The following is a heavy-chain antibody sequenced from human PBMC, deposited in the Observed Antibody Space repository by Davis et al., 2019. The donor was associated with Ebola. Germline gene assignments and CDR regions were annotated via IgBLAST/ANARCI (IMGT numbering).Heavy chain of an antibody. D-gene: IGHD3-10*01. CDR2: IKRDGSEK. CDR3: ARESPRGGGDY. V-gene: IGHV3-7*01. CDR1: EFTFNSYW. Sequence: GESLKISCAASEFTFNSYWMTWVRQAPGKGLEWVATIKRDGSEKYYVDSVKGRFTISRDNAKNSLYLQMNSLRAEDTAVYYCARESPRGGGDYWGQGTLVTVSS. J-gene: IGHJ4*02.